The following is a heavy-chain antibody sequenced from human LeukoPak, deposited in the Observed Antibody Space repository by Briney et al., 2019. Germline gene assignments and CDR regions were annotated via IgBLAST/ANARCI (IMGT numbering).Heavy chain of an antibody. CDR3: ARRDSSGWYYFDY. D-gene: IGHD6-19*01. Sequence: HGESLKISCKGSGYSFTSYWIGWVRQMPGKGLEWMGIIYPGDSETRYSPSFQGQVTISAVKSISTAYLQWSSLKASDTAMYYCARRDSSGWYYFDYWGQGTLVTVSS. J-gene: IGHJ4*02. V-gene: IGHV5-51*01. CDR1: GYSFTSYW. CDR2: IYPGDSET.